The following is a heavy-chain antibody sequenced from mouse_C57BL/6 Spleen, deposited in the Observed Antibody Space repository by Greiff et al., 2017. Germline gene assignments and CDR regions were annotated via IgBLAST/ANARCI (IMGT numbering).Heavy chain of an antibody. CDR1: GFSLTSYG. Sequence: QVQLQQSGPGLVQPSQSLSITCAVSGFSLTSYGVPWVRQSPGKGLEWLGAIWSGGSTDYYAAFISMRRISKDNSKSQVFFKMKSRQADDTAIDYCARAGYGNYEPNYFDYWGQGTTLTVSS. D-gene: IGHD2-1*01. CDR3: ARAGYGNYEPNYFDY. CDR2: IWSGGST. J-gene: IGHJ2*01. V-gene: IGHV2-2*01.